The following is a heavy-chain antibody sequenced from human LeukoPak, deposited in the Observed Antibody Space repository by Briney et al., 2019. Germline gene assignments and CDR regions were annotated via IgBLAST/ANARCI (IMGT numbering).Heavy chain of an antibody. D-gene: IGHD6-13*01. CDR3: ARDRHSSSWYDY. CDR2: ISSSSSYI. V-gene: IGHV3-21*01. Sequence: PGGSLRLSCAASGFTFSSYGMHWVRQAPRKGLEWVSSISSSSSYIYYADSVKGRFTISRDNAKNSLYLQMNSLRAEDTAVYYCARDRHSSSWYDYWGQGTLVTVSS. J-gene: IGHJ4*02. CDR1: GFTFSSYG.